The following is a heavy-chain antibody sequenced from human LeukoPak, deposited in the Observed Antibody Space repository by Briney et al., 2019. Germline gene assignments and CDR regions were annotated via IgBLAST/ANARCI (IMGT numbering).Heavy chain of an antibody. D-gene: IGHD3-22*01. CDR3: ARVDSRNYYGMDV. Sequence: SETLSLTCTVSGGSISSYYWSWIRQPPGKGLEWIGYIYYSGSTNYNPPLKSRVTISVDTSKNQFSLKLSSVTAADTAVYYCARVDSRNYYGMDVWGQGTTVTVSS. CDR2: IYYSGST. V-gene: IGHV4-59*01. CDR1: GGSISSYY. J-gene: IGHJ6*02.